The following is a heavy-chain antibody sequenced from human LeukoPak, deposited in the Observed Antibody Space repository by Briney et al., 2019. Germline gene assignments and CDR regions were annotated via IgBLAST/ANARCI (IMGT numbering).Heavy chain of an antibody. Sequence: SGTLSLTCAVSGGSISSRNWWSWVRQPPGKGLEWIGEIYHSGSTNYNPSVKSRVTISVDTSKNQFSLKVTSVTAADTALYYCGRSAGFVHFDHWGQGTLVTVSS. V-gene: IGHV4-4*02. CDR3: GRSAGFVHFDH. D-gene: IGHD3-16*01. J-gene: IGHJ4*02. CDR1: GGSISSRNW. CDR2: IYHSGST.